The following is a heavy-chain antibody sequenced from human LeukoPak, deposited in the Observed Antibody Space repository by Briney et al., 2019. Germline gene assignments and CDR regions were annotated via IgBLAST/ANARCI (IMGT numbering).Heavy chain of an antibody. CDR2: IYYSGST. CDR1: GGSLSSGSYY. CDR3: ARVLATVTTGGMDV. J-gene: IGHJ6*04. Sequence: KPSEDLAPTRPVSGGSLSSGSYYWGWIRPPPRKGLEWIGYIYYSGSTDYNPSLKSRVTISVDTSKNQFSLKLSSVTAADTAVYYCARVLATVTTGGMDVWGKGTTVTVSS. D-gene: IGHD4-17*01. V-gene: IGHV4-61*01.